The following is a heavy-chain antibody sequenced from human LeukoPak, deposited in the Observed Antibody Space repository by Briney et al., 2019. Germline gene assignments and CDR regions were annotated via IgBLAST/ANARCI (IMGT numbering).Heavy chain of an antibody. D-gene: IGHD1-26*01. V-gene: IGHV3-7*01. J-gene: IGHJ3*02. CDR2: IKQDGSEK. CDR3: ARDRYSGSYPDAFDI. Sequence: PGGSLRLSCAASGFTFSSYWMSWVRQAPGKGLEWVANIKQDGSEKYYVDSVKGRFTISRDNAKNSLYLQMNSLRAEDTAVYYCARDRYSGSYPDAFDIWGQGTMVTVSS. CDR1: GFTFSSYW.